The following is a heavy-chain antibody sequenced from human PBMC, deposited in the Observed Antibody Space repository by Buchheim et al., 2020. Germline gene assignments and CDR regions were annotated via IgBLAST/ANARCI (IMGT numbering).Heavy chain of an antibody. V-gene: IGHV3-30-3*01. CDR1: GFTFSSYA. CDR2: ISYDGSNK. CDR3: ARDGVLRFLEYYFDY. J-gene: IGHJ4*02. Sequence: QVQLVESGGGVVQPGRSLRLSCAASGFTFSSYAMHWVRQAPGKGLEWVAVISYDGSNKYYADSVKGRLTISRDNSKNTQYLQMNSLRAEDTAVYYCARDGVLRFLEYYFDYWGQGTL. D-gene: IGHD3-3*01.